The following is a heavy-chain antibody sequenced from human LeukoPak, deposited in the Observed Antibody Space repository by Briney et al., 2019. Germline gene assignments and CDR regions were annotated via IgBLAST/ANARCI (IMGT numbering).Heavy chain of an antibody. J-gene: IGHJ4*02. Sequence: GGSLRLSCVASGVTLSNYAMSWARQAPGKGLEWVSAISGSGGSTYYADSVKGRFTISRDNSKNTLYLQMNSLRAEDTAVYYCAKDLIADYGDYVRPYDYWGQGTLVTVSS. CDR2: ISGSGGST. D-gene: IGHD4-17*01. CDR1: GVTLSNYA. CDR3: AKDLIADYGDYVRPYDY. V-gene: IGHV3-23*01.